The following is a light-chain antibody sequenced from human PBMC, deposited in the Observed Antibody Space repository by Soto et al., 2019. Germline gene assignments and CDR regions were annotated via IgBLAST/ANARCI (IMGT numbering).Light chain of an antibody. Sequence: QSALTQPASVSGSPGQSITISCTGTSSDVGGYNYVSWYQQHPGKAPKLMIYDVSNRPSGVSNRFSGSKSGNTASLTISGLQAEDEADYYCISYTSSSTLVVFGGGTKIPS. CDR3: ISYTSSSTLVV. CDR1: SSDVGGYNY. J-gene: IGLJ2*01. V-gene: IGLV2-14*01. CDR2: DVS.